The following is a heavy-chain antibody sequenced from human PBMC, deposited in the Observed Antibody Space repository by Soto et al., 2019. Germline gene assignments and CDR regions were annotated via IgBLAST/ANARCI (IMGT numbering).Heavy chain of an antibody. CDR3: AKEVTEDYDFWSGYQRLYYYYGMDV. J-gene: IGHJ6*02. V-gene: IGHV3-23*01. Sequence: GGSLRLSCAASGFTFSSYAMSWVRQAPGKGLEWVSAISGSGGSTYYADSVKGRFTISRDNSKNTLYLQMNSLRAEDTAVYYCAKEVTEDYDFWSGYQRLYYYYGMDVWGQGTTVTVSS. CDR1: GFTFSSYA. CDR2: ISGSGGST. D-gene: IGHD3-3*01.